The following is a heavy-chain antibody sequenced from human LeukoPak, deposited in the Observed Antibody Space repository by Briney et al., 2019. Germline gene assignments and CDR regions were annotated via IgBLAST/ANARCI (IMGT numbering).Heavy chain of an antibody. CDR3: SRGTFSTGWYSDH. CDR2: TRTKTPGGTI. Sequence: GGSLRLSCTTSGFTFGDYSISWVRQAPGKGLYWVGVTRTKTPGGTIEYAASVQGRFTISRDDSKSIAYLQMNSLNTEDTAVYYCSRGTFSTGWYSDHRGQGALVTVSS. D-gene: IGHD6-19*01. J-gene: IGHJ4*02. CDR1: GFTFGDYS. V-gene: IGHV3-49*04.